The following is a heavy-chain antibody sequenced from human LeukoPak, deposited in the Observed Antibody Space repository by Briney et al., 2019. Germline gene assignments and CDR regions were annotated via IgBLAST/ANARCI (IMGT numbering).Heavy chain of an antibody. CDR3: AKGSAYYDFYYMVV. CDR1: GFRFSGDA. CDR2: ISGSGDTT. Sequence: GGSLRLSCAGSGFRFSGDAMSWVRQAPGKGLDWVSTISGSGDTTYYADSVKGRFAISRDNAKNTLDLQMNSLTAEDTAVHYCAKGSAYYDFYYMVVCGKGTTVTVSS. J-gene: IGHJ6*03. V-gene: IGHV3-23*01.